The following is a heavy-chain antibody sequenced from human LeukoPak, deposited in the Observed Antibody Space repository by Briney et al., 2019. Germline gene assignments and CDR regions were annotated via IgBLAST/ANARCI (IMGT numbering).Heavy chain of an antibody. CDR2: ISGSGGST. CDR1: GFTFSSYA. CDR3: AKGRGYSYGYKYYFDY. V-gene: IGHV3-23*01. Sequence: PGGSLRLSCAASGFTFSSYATSWVRQAPGKGLEWVSAISGSGGSTYYADSVKGRFTISRDNSKNTLYLQMNSLRAEDTAVYYCAKGRGYSYGYKYYFDYWGQGTLVTVSS. J-gene: IGHJ4*02. D-gene: IGHD5-18*01.